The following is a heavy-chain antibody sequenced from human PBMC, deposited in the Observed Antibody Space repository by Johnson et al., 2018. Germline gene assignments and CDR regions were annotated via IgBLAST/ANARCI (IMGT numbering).Heavy chain of an antibody. CDR2: IWYDGSNK. J-gene: IGHJ1*01. CDR3: AKDGPPGSSSWSEYFQH. D-gene: IGHD6-13*01. Sequence: QVQLVQSGGGVVQPGRSLRLSCAASGFTFSSYGMHWVRQAPGKGLEWVAVIWYDGSNKYYADFVKGRFTISRDNSKNPLYLQMNSLRAEDTAVYYCAKDGPPGSSSWSEYFQHWGQGTLLTVSS. CDR1: GFTFSSYG. V-gene: IGHV3-33*06.